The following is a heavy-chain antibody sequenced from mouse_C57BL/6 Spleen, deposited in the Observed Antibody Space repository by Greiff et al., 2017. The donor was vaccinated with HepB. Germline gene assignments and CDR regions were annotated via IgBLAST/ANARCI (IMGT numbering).Heavy chain of an antibody. D-gene: IGHD4-1*01. V-gene: IGHV5-6*01. CDR1: GFTFSSYG. Sequence: EVQGVESGGDLVKPGGSLKLSCAASGFTFSSYGMSWVRQTPDKRLEWVATISSGGSYTYYPDSVKGRFTISRDNAKNTLYLQMSSLKSEDTAMYYCARQELTGPFDYWGQGTTLTVSS. CDR2: ISSGGSYT. CDR3: ARQELTGPFDY. J-gene: IGHJ2*01.